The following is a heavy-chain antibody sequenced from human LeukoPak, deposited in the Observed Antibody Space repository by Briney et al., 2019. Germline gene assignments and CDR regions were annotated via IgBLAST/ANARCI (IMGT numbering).Heavy chain of an antibody. Sequence: HPGRSLRLSCVASGFTFDDYAMHWVRQAPGKGLEWVSGISWNSDTIGYADSVKGRFTISRDNAKNSLYLQMNILRADDMALYYCAKGNSGSHGWFDPWGQGTLVTVSS. CDR2: ISWNSDTI. D-gene: IGHD1-26*01. V-gene: IGHV3-9*03. J-gene: IGHJ5*02. CDR1: GFTFDDYA. CDR3: AKGNSGSHGWFDP.